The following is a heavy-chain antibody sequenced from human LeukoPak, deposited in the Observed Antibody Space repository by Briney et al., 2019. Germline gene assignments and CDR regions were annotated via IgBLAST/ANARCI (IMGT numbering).Heavy chain of an antibody. D-gene: IGHD3-22*01. J-gene: IGHJ6*02. Sequence: SETLSLTCTVSGGSISSYYWSWIRQPPGKGLEWIGYIYYSGSTNYNPSLKSRVTISVDTSKNQFSLKLSSVTAADTAVYYCARLTDSPPYYYGMDVWGQGTTVTVSS. CDR2: IYYSGST. CDR3: ARLTDSPPYYYGMDV. CDR1: GGSISSYY. V-gene: IGHV4-59*08.